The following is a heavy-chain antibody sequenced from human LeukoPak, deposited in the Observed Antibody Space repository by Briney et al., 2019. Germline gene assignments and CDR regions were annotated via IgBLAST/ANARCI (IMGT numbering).Heavy chain of an antibody. V-gene: IGHV7-4-1*02. CDR3: ARGLAALQLQLGDY. J-gene: IGHJ4*02. D-gene: IGHD4-11*01. CDR1: EYTFTSYA. Sequence: ASVTVSFKASEYTFTSYAMNWVRQAPGQGLEWMGWINTNTGNPTYAQGFTGRFVFSLDTSVSTAYLQISSLKAEDTAVYYCARGLAALQLQLGDYWGQGTLVTVSS. CDR2: INTNTGNP.